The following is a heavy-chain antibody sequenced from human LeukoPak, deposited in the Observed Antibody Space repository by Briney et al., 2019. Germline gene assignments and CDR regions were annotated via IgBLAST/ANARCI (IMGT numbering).Heavy chain of an antibody. CDR3: ARDHSARPYYYYGMDV. V-gene: IGHV7-4-1*02. D-gene: IGHD6-6*01. J-gene: IGHJ6*02. Sequence: ASVKVSCKASGYTFTSYAMNWVRQAPGQGLEWMGWINTNTGNPTYAQGFTGRFVFSLDTSVSTAYLQISSLKAEDTAVYYCARDHSARPYYYYGMDVWGQGTTVTVSS. CDR2: INTNTGNP. CDR1: GYTFTSYA.